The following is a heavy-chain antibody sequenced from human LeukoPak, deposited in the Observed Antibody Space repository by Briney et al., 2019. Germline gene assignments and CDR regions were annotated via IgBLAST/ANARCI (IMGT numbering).Heavy chain of an antibody. J-gene: IGHJ6*03. V-gene: IGHV3-21*01. Sequence: GGSLRLSCAASGFTFSSYEMNWVRQAPGKGLEWVSSISSSSSYIYYADSVKGRFTISRDNAKNSLYLQMNSLRAEDTAVYYCARDGRGPDYYYYYYMDVWGKGTTVTISS. D-gene: IGHD2-15*01. CDR1: GFTFSSYE. CDR3: ARDGRGPDYYYYYYMDV. CDR2: ISSSSSYI.